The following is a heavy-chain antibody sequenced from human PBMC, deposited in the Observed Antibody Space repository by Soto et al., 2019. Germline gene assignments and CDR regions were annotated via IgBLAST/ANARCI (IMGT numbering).Heavy chain of an antibody. Sequence: PSETVSLTCTVSGGSISSYYWSWIRQPPGKGLEWIGYIYYSGSTNYNPSLKSRVTISVDTSKNQFSLKLSSVTAADTAVYYCARRWGRTFDYWGQGTLVTVSS. D-gene: IGHD7-27*01. CDR1: GGSISSYY. J-gene: IGHJ4*02. CDR3: ARRWGRTFDY. CDR2: IYYSGST. V-gene: IGHV4-59*08.